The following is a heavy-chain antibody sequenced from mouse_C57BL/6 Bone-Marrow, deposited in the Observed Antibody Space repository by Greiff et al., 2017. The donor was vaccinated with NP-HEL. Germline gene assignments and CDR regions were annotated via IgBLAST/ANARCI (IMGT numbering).Heavy chain of an antibody. CDR3: TRDRGSSYLWYFDV. J-gene: IGHJ1*03. CDR1: GFTFSSYA. D-gene: IGHD1-1*01. CDR2: ISSGGDYI. V-gene: IGHV5-9-1*02. Sequence: EVQLVESGEGLVKPGGSLKLSCAASGFTFSSYAMSWVRQTPEKRLEWVAYISSGGDYIYYADTVKGRFTISRDNARNTLYLQMSSLKSEDTAMYYCTRDRGSSYLWYFDVWGTGTTVTVSS.